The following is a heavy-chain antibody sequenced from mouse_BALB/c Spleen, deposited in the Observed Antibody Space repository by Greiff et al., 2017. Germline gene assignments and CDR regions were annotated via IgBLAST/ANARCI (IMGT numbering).Heavy chain of an antibody. D-gene: IGHD1-1*01. CDR2: IDPENGDT. J-gene: IGHJ4*01. CDR1: GFNIKDYY. V-gene: IGHV14-4*02. CDR3: TRWVYGDYAMDY. Sequence: EVQLQQSGAELVRSGASVKLSCTASGFNIKDYYMHWVKQRPEQGLEWIGWIDPENGDTEYAPKFQGKATMTADTSSNTAYLQLSSLTSEDTAVYYCTRWVYGDYAMDYWGQGTSVTVSS.